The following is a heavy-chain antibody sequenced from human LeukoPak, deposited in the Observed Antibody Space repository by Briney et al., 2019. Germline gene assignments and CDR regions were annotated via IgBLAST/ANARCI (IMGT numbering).Heavy chain of an antibody. CDR3: ARASIGYSYGYGDY. V-gene: IGHV3-7*01. J-gene: IGHJ4*02. D-gene: IGHD5-18*01. CDR2: IKQDGSEK. CDR1: GFTFSSYW. Sequence: GGSLRLSCAASGFTFSSYWMSWVRQAPGKGLEWVANIKQDGSEKYYVDSVKGRFTISRDNAKNSLYLQMNSLRAEDTAVYYCARASIGYSYGYGDYWGQGTLITVSS.